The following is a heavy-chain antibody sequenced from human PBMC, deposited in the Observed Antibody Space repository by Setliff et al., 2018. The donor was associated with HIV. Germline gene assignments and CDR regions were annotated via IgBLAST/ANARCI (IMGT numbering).Heavy chain of an antibody. D-gene: IGHD3-10*01. CDR1: GYTFTGHY. CDR2: VNPNSGNA. CDR3: ARNFGLSPSGKYYYYYGMDI. Sequence: ASVKVSCKASGYTFTGHYLHWVRQAPGQGLEWLGWVNPNSGNAIYAQNFQGRVTMTRDTSINAAYMELRGLRSDDTAVYYCARNFGLSPSGKYYYYYGMDIWGQGTTVTVS. J-gene: IGHJ6*02. V-gene: IGHV1-2*02.